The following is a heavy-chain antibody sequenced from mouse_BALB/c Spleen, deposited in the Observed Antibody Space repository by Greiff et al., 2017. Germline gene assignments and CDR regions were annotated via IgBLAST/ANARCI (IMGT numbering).Heavy chain of an antibody. J-gene: IGHJ4*01. V-gene: IGHV1-54*01. CDR2: INPGSGGT. CDR3: ARGGYERGGYAMDY. CDR1: GYAFTNYL. D-gene: IGHD2-14*01. Sequence: VQLQQSGAELVRPGTSVKVSCKASGYAFTNYLIEWVKQRPGQGLEWIGVINPGSGGTNYNEKFKGKATLTADKSSSTAYMQLSSLTSDDSAVYFCARGGYERGGYAMDYWGQGTSVTVSS.